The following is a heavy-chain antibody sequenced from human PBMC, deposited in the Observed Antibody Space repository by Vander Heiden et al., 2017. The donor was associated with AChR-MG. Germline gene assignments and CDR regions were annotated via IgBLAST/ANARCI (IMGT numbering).Heavy chain of an antibody. V-gene: IGHV4-34*01. CDR2: INHSGST. CDR1: GGSFSGYY. J-gene: IGHJ5*02. Sequence: QVQLQRWGAGLLKPSETLSLTCPVYGGSFSGYYWSWIRQPPGKGLEWIGEINHSGSTNYNPSLKSRVTISVDTSKNQFSLKLSSVTAADTAVYYCARGLGYSSSSWFDPWGEGTLVTVSS. CDR3: ARGLGYSSSSWFDP. D-gene: IGHD6-13*01.